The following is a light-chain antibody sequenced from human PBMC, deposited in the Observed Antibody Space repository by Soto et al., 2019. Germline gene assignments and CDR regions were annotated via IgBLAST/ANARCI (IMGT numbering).Light chain of an antibody. CDR2: LGS. V-gene: IGKV2-28*01. J-gene: IGKJ2*01. CDR3: MQALQTPYT. Sequence: DIVMTQSPFSLPVTPGEPASISCRSSQSLLHSNGYNYLDWYLQKPGQSPQLLIYLGSNRASGVPDRFSGSGSGTEFTLKISRVEAADVGVYYCMQALQTPYTFGQGTKLEIK. CDR1: QSLLHSNGYNY.